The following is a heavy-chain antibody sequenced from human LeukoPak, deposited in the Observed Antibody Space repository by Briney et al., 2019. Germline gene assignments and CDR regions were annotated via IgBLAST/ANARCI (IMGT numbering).Heavy chain of an antibody. V-gene: IGHV1-8*03. J-gene: IGHJ4*02. CDR1: GYTFTSCD. CDR2: MNPNSGNT. CDR3: ARGRTRSSTSCLGY. Sequence: GASVKVSCKASGYTFTSCDINWVRQATGQGLEWMGWMNPNSGNTGYAQKFQGRVTITRNTSISTAYMELSSLRSEDTAVYYCARGRTRSSTSCLGYWGQGTLVTVSS. D-gene: IGHD2-2*01.